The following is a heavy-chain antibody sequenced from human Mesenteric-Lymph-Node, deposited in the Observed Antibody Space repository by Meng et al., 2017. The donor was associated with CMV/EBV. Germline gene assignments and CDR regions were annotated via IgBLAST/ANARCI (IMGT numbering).Heavy chain of an antibody. V-gene: IGHV1-2*02. CDR1: GYTFIGYY. CDR2: INPNSGGT. Sequence: ASVKVSCKASGYTFIGYYMYWVRQAPGQGLEWMGWINPNSGGTNYAQKFQGRVTMTRDTSISTAYMELSRLRSDDTAVYYCARARQDFGVVSYYYYGMDVWGQGTTVTVSS. J-gene: IGHJ6*02. CDR3: ARARQDFGVVSYYYYGMDV. D-gene: IGHD3-3*01.